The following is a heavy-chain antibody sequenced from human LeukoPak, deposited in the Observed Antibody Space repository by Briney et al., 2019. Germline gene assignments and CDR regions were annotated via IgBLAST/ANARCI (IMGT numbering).Heavy chain of an antibody. V-gene: IGHV3-64D*06. J-gene: IGHJ4*02. D-gene: IGHD4-17*01. Sequence: GGSLRLSCSASGFTFSSYAMHWVRQAPGKGLEYVSAISSNGGSTYYADPVKGRFTISRDNSKNTLYLQMSSLRAEDTAVYYCVKDLNYGDYLFDYWGQGTLVTVSS. CDR3: VKDLNYGDYLFDY. CDR1: GFTFSSYA. CDR2: ISSNGGST.